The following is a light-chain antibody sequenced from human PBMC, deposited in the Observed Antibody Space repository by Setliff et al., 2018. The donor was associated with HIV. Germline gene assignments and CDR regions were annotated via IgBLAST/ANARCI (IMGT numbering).Light chain of an antibody. Sequence: QSGLTQPASVSGSPGQSITISCTGTSSDIGSSNFVSWYQQHPGKAPKVMIYNVDKRPSGVSNRFSGSKSGNTASLTISGLQTEDEADYYCSSYSINNLYVFATGTKVTVL. J-gene: IGLJ1*01. CDR2: NVD. CDR1: SSDIGSSNF. V-gene: IGLV2-14*03. CDR3: SSYSINNLYV.